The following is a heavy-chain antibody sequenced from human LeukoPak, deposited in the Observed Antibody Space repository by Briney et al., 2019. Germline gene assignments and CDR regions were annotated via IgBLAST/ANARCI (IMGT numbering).Heavy chain of an antibody. Sequence: GGSLRLSCAASGFTFSSYSMNWVRQAPGKGLEWVSSISSSSSYIYYADSVKGRFTISRDNAKNSLYLQMNSLGAEDTAVYYCASQGIAAAGGGNWGQGTLVTVSS. CDR2: ISSSSSYI. J-gene: IGHJ4*02. CDR1: GFTFSSYS. D-gene: IGHD6-13*01. CDR3: ASQGIAAAGGGN. V-gene: IGHV3-21*01.